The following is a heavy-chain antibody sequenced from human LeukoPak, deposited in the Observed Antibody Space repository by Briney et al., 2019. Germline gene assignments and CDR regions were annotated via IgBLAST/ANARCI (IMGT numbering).Heavy chain of an antibody. V-gene: IGHV1-24*01. Sequence: ASVKISCKVSGYTLTELSMHRVRQAPAKGLEWMGGFDPEDSETIYAEKFQGRVTMTEDTSTDTAYMEMSSLTSEDTAVYYCATLVIVGARGDYWGQGTLVTVSS. CDR2: FDPEDSET. D-gene: IGHD1-26*01. J-gene: IGHJ4*02. CDR1: GYTLTELS. CDR3: ATLVIVGARGDY.